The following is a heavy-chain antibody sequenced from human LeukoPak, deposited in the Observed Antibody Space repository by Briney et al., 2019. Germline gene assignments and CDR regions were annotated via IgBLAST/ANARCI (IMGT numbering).Heavy chain of an antibody. V-gene: IGHV4-38-2*02. CDR2: IYHSGST. CDR1: GYSISSGYY. Sequence: PSETLSLTCAVSGYSISSGYYWGWIRQPPGKGLEWIGSIYHSGSTYYNPSLKSRVTISVDTSKNQFSLKLSSVTAADTAVYYCARETLLYCSSTSCYWFDPWGQGTLVTVSS. D-gene: IGHD2-2*01. J-gene: IGHJ5*02. CDR3: ARETLLYCSSTSCYWFDP.